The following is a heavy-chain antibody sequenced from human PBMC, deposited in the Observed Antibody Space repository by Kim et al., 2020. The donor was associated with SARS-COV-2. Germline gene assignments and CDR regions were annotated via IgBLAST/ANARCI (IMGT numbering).Heavy chain of an antibody. V-gene: IGHV3-23*03. Sequence: GGSLRLSCAASGFTFSSYAMSWVRQAPGKGLEWVSVIYSGGSSTYYADSVKGRFTISRDNSKNTLYLQMNSLRAEDTAVYYCAKDGGIAAQNDAFDIWGQGTMVTVSS. D-gene: IGHD6-13*01. J-gene: IGHJ3*02. CDR3: AKDGGIAAQNDAFDI. CDR2: IYSGGSST. CDR1: GFTFSSYA.